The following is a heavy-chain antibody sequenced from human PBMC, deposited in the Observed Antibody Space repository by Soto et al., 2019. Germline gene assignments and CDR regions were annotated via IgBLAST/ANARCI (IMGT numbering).Heavy chain of an antibody. J-gene: IGHJ6*02. CDR3: AREGRDLRGTFYYGMDV. D-gene: IGHD2-21*01. CDR2: IYHSGST. CDR1: GGSISSGGYS. Sequence: SETLSLTCAVSGGSISSGGYSWSWIRQPPGKGLEWIGYIYHSGSTYYNPSLKSRVTISVDRSKNQFSLKLSSVTAADTAVYYCAREGRDLRGTFYYGMDVWGQGTTVTVSS. V-gene: IGHV4-30-2*01.